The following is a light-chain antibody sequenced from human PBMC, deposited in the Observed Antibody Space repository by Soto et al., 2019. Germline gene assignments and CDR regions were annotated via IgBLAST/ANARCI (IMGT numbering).Light chain of an antibody. V-gene: IGKV1-5*01. Sequence: IQMTQSPSILSASVGGRVTVTCRSSQSISRWLAWYQQKPGKAPKLLXYDASSLESGVPSRFSGSGSGTEFTLTISSLQPDDFATYYCQQYNHYSGLTFGGGTKVDIK. CDR3: QQYNHYSGLT. CDR2: DAS. J-gene: IGKJ4*01. CDR1: QSISRW.